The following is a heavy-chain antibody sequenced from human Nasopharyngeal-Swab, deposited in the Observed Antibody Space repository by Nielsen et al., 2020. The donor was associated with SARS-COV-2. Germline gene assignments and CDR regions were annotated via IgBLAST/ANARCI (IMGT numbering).Heavy chain of an antibody. D-gene: IGHD6-13*01. J-gene: IGHJ4*02. CDR1: GYTFTSYY. CDR3: ARAFSGWYVMQASDYFDY. CDR2: INPSGGST. Sequence: ASVKVSCKASGYTFTSYYMHWVRQAPGQGLEWMGIINPSGGSTSYAQKFQGRVTMTRDTSTSTVYMELSSLRSEDTAVYYCARAFSGWYVMQASDYFDYWGQGTLVTVSS. V-gene: IGHV1-46*01.